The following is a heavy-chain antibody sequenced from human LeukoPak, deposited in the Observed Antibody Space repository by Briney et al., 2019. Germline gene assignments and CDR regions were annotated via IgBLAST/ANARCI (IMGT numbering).Heavy chain of an antibody. Sequence: GGSLRLSCAASGFSFSDSAMHWVRQASGKGLEWVGRIRSKANSYATAYAASVKGRFTISRDNSKNTLYLQMNSLRAEDTAVYYCAKDRGIISDYWGQGTLVTVSS. CDR2: IRSKANSYAT. CDR1: GFSFSDSA. J-gene: IGHJ4*02. V-gene: IGHV3-73*01. D-gene: IGHD3-10*01. CDR3: AKDRGIISDY.